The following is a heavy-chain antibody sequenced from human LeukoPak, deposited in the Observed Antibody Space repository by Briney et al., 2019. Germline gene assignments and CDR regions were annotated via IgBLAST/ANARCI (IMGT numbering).Heavy chain of an antibody. Sequence: SETLSLTCAVYGGSFTTYYWSWIRQPPGKGLEWIGEINHNEFTNYNPSLKSRVTTSVDTSKNQFSLKLSSVTAADTAVYYCARDRYYYDSSGNYAFDIWGQGTMVTVSS. CDR1: GGSFTTYY. D-gene: IGHD3-22*01. CDR2: INHNEFT. CDR3: ARDRYYYDSSGNYAFDI. J-gene: IGHJ3*02. V-gene: IGHV4-34*01.